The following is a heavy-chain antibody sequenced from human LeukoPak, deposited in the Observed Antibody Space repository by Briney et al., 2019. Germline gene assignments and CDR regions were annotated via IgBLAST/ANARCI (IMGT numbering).Heavy chain of an antibody. CDR2: INHSGNT. CDR1: GGSISGYY. Sequence: SETLSLTCTVSGGSISGYYWSWIRQPPGKGLEWIGEINHSGNTNYNPSLKSRVTISVDTSKNQFSLKLSSVTAADTAVYYCARLSELPLYGDYVLYYYYYYMDVWGKGTTVTVSS. CDR3: ARLSELPLYGDYVLYYYYYYMDV. D-gene: IGHD4-17*01. V-gene: IGHV4-34*01. J-gene: IGHJ6*03.